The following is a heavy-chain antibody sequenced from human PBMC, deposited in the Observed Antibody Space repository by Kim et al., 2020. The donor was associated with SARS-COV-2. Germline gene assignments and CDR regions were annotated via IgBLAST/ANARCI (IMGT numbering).Heavy chain of an antibody. Sequence: AISVKSRITINPDTSKNPFSLHLNSVTPEDTAVYYCARGLQWLVPDWFDPWGQGTLVTVSS. V-gene: IGHV6-1*01. J-gene: IGHJ5*02. D-gene: IGHD6-19*01. CDR3: ARGLQWLVPDWFDP.